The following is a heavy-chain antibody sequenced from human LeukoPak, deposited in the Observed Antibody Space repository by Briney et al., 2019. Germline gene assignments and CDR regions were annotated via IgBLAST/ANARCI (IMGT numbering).Heavy chain of an antibody. J-gene: IGHJ4*02. D-gene: IGHD5-24*01. CDR1: GGSISSYYW. V-gene: IGHV2-5*08. CDR2: IYWDDDK. CDR3: AHSRAEMATRSDN. Sequence: TLSLTCTVSGGSISSYYWSWIRQPPGKALEWLALIYWDDDKRYSPSLKNRLTITKDTSKNQVVLTMTNMDPVDTATYYCAHSRAEMATRSDNWGQGTLVTVSS.